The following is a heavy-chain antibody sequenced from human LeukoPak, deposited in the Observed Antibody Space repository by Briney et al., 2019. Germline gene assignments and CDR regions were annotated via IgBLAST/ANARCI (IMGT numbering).Heavy chain of an antibody. CDR1: GFSLSGYW. J-gene: IGHJ4*02. D-gene: IGHD4-23*01. V-gene: IGHV3-74*01. CDR2: NNGDGSTT. Sequence: GGSLRLSCVASGFSLSGYWMYWVRQAPGKGLMYISRNNGDGSTTNYADVVKGRSTMSRDNVKNTLYLQMNSLRVEDTAVYYCAKYAPPTTVVTRFFDYWGQGTLVTVSS. CDR3: AKYAPPTTVVTRFFDY.